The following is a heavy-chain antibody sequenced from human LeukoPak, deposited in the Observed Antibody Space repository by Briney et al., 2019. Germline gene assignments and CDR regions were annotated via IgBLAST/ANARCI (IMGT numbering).Heavy chain of an antibody. J-gene: IGHJ6*02. V-gene: IGHV3-66*02. CDR1: GFTVSSNF. CDR3: ARSSAGYYYYYGIDV. D-gene: IGHD6-13*01. CDR2: IYSGDST. Sequence: GGSLRLSCSASGFTVSSNFMSWVRQAPGKGLEWVSVIYSGDSTYYADSVKGRFTISRDNSKNTLYLQMNSLRAEDTAVYYCARSSAGYYYYYGIDVWGQGTTVTVSS.